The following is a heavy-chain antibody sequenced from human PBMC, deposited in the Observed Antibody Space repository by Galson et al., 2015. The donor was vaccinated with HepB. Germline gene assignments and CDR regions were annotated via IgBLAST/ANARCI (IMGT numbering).Heavy chain of an antibody. CDR2: ISYDGSNK. CDR3: ARDRVVVRGVIIRMPDY. D-gene: IGHD3-10*01. J-gene: IGHJ4*02. Sequence: SLRLSCAASGFTFSSYAMHWVRQAPGKGLEWVAVISYDGSNKYYADSVKGRFTISRDNSKNTLYLQMNSLRAEDTAVYYCARDRVVVRGVIIRMPDYWGQGTLVTVSS. CDR1: GFTFSSYA. V-gene: IGHV3-30-3*01.